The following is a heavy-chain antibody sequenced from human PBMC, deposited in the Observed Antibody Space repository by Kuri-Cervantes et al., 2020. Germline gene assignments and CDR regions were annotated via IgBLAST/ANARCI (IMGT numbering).Heavy chain of an antibody. CDR2: ISYDGSNK. Sequence: GESLKISCAASGFTFSSYGMHWVRQAPGKGLEWVAVISYDGSNKYYADSVKGRFTISRDNSKNTLYLQMNSLRAEDTAVFYCARSPLRGVFDYWGQGTLVTVSS. V-gene: IGHV3-30*19. CDR3: ARSPLRGVFDY. J-gene: IGHJ4*02. D-gene: IGHD3-3*01. CDR1: GFTFSSYG.